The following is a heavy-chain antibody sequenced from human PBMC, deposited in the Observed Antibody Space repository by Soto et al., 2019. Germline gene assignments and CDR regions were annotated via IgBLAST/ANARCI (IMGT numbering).Heavy chain of an antibody. V-gene: IGHV1-3*01. D-gene: IGHD3-10*01. CDR1: GYMFTFRA. Sequence: ASVKVTCQASGYMFTFRALHWLRQAPGQRLEWMGWINAGNGNTKYSQKFQGRVTITRDTSASTAYMELSSLRSEDTAVYYCASSPPNIGLDYWGQGTLVTVSS. CDR3: ASSPPNIGLDY. J-gene: IGHJ4*02. CDR2: INAGNGNT.